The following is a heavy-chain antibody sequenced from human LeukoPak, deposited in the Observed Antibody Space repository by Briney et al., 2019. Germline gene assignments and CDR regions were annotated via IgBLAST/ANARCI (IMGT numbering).Heavy chain of an antibody. CDR3: AKDTSPIVGATKDY. CDR1: GFTFSSYG. D-gene: IGHD1-26*01. V-gene: IGHV3-30*18. J-gene: IGHJ4*02. CDR2: ISYDGSNK. Sequence: PGGSLRLSCAASGFTFSSYGMHWVRQAPGKGLEWVAVISYDGSNKYYADSVKGRFTISRDNSKNTLYLQMNSLRAEDTAVYYCAKDTSPIVGATKDYWGQGTLVTVSS.